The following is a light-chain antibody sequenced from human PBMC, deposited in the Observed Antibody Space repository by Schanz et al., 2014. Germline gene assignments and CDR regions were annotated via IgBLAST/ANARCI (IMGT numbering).Light chain of an antibody. V-gene: IGKV3-20*01. CDR3: QQFGSSPWT. Sequence: ETVLTQSPGTLSLSPGERATLSCRASQSVSNSYLTWYQQKPGQAPRLLIYGASSRATGIPDRFSGSGYGTDFTLTISKLEPEDFAVYYCQQFGSSPWTFGQGTRVEI. J-gene: IGKJ1*01. CDR1: QSVSNSY. CDR2: GAS.